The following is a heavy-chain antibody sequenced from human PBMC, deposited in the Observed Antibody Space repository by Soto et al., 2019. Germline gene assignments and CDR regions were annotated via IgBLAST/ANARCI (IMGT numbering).Heavy chain of an antibody. V-gene: IGHV3-15*01. CDR2: IKSKTDGGTT. Sequence: GGSLRLSCAASGFTFSNAWMSWVRQAPGKGLEWVGRIKSKTDGGTTDYAAPVKGRFTISRDDSKNTLYLQMNSLKTEDTAVYYCTTETLRLLRGYSGTFDYWGQGTLVTVSS. CDR3: TTETLRLLRGYSGTFDY. CDR1: GFTFSNAW. J-gene: IGHJ4*02. D-gene: IGHD5-12*01.